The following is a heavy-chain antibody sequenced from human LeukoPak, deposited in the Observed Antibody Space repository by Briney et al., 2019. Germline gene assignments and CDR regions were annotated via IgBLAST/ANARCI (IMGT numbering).Heavy chain of an antibody. D-gene: IGHD3-10*01. CDR3: ARDLFLWFGEAGYYYYGMDV. CDR2: IYSGGST. CDR1: GFTVSSNY. V-gene: IGHV3-53*04. Sequence: PGGSLRLSCAASGFTVSSNYMSWVRQAPGKGLEWVSVIYSGGSTYYADSVKGRFTISRHNSKNTLYLQMNSLRAEDTAVYYCARDLFLWFGEAGYYYYGMDVWGQGTTVTVSS. J-gene: IGHJ6*02.